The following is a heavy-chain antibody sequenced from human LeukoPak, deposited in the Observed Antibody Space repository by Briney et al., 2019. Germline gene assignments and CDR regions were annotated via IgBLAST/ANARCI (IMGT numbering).Heavy chain of an antibody. J-gene: IGHJ4*02. D-gene: IGHD5-18*01. V-gene: IGHV1-2*02. CDR1: GYTFTGYY. CDR2: INPNSGGT. CDR3: ATADSYGYPPVGY. Sequence: GASVKVSCKASGYTFTGYYMHWVRQAPGQGLEWMGWINPNSGGTNYAQKFQGRVTMTRDTSISTAYMELSRLRSDDTAVYYCATADSYGYPPVGYWGQGTLVTVSS.